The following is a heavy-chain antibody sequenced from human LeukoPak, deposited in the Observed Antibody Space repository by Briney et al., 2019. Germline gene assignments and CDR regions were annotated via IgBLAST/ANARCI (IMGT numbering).Heavy chain of an antibody. CDR3: ARRMIRDVVVPAATWFDP. J-gene: IGHJ5*02. CDR2: ISAYNGNT. Sequence: GASVKVSCKASGYTFTSCGISWVRQAPGQGLEWMGWISAYNGNTNYAQKLQGRVTMTTDTSTSTAYMELRSLRSDDTAVYYCARRMIRDVVVPAATWFDPWGQGTLVTVSS. V-gene: IGHV1-18*01. D-gene: IGHD2-2*01. CDR1: GYTFTSCG.